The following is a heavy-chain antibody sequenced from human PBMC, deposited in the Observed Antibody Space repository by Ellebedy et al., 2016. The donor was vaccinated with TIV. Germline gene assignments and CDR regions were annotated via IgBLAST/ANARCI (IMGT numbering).Heavy chain of an antibody. V-gene: IGHV3-21*01. D-gene: IGHD3-22*01. CDR3: AAFYYNFSGPFDY. Sequence: GESLKISCAASGISFSDYSMNWVRQAPGKGLEWVSSISGSSTYIYYADSVKGRFTISRDNAKNSLYLQMNSLRAEDTAVFYCAAFYYNFSGPFDYWGQGTLVTVSS. J-gene: IGHJ4*02. CDR2: ISGSSTYI. CDR1: GISFSDYS.